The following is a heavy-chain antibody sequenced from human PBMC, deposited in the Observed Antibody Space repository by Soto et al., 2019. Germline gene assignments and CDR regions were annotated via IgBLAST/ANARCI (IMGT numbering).Heavy chain of an antibody. V-gene: IGHV4-61*01. CDR2: IYYSGST. Sequence: SETLSLTCTVSGGPVSSGSYYWSWIRQPPGKGLEWIGYIYYSGSTNYNPSLKSRVTISVDTSKNQFSLKLSSVTAADTAVYYCASAEVWGQGTLVTVSS. CDR3: ASAEV. CDR1: GGPVSSGSYY. J-gene: IGHJ4*02.